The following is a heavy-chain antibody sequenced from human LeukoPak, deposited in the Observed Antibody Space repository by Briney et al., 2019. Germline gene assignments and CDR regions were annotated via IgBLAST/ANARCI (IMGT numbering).Heavy chain of an antibody. D-gene: IGHD3-22*01. CDR3: AKDRKDKYDSSGYSFDYGMDV. Sequence: GGSLRLSCAASGFIFNSYGMHWVRQAPGKGLEWVAVISYDGSNKYYADSVKGRFTISRDNSKNTLYLQMNSQRAEDTAVYYCAKDRKDKYDSSGYSFDYGMDVWGQGTTVTVSS. J-gene: IGHJ6*02. V-gene: IGHV3-30*18. CDR2: ISYDGSNK. CDR1: GFIFNSYG.